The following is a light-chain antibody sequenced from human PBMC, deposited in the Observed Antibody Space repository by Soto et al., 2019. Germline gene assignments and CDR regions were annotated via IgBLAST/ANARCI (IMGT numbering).Light chain of an antibody. Sequence: QPVLTQPPSVSATPGQSVAISCSGSSSNIGRKSVNWYQQVPGTAPKLLIYSNNHRPSGVPDRFSGSKSGTSASLAISGLQSVDEADYFCAAWDDTLNGPTFGGGTKLTVL. CDR3: AAWDDTLNGPT. V-gene: IGLV1-44*01. J-gene: IGLJ2*01. CDR2: SNN. CDR1: SSNIGRKS.